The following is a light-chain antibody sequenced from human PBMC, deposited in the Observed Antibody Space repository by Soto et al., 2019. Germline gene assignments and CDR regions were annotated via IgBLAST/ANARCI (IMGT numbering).Light chain of an antibody. V-gene: IGKV1-5*03. CDR3: QQYDSYSPYT. CDR1: QTISSS. J-gene: IGKJ2*01. CDR2: KAS. Sequence: DIQMTQFPPTLSASIGDRVTITCRASQTISSSLAWYQQKPGKAPKLLIYKASTLETGVASRFSGSGSGTEFTLTISSLQPDDFATYYCQQYDSYSPYTFGQGTRLEIK.